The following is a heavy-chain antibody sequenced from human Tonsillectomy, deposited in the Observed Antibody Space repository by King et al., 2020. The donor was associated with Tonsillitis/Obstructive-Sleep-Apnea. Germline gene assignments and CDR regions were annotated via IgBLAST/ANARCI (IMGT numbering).Heavy chain of an antibody. CDR1: GFSLSTSGGG. CDR2: IFWNDDK. D-gene: IGHD3-22*01. CDR3: AHKGDNRGYSLDY. V-gene: IGHV2-5*01. Sequence: TLKESGPTLVKPTQTLTLTCTVSGFSLSTSGGGVAWIRQPPGKALEWLALIFWNDDKRFSSSVKSRLTITKDTSRNQVVLTMTNIDPVDTATYYCAHKGDNRGYSLDYWGQGTLVTVSS. J-gene: IGHJ4*02.